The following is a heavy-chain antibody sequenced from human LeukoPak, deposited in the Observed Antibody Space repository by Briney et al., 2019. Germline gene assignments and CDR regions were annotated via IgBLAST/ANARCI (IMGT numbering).Heavy chain of an antibody. CDR2: TWYDGSEK. J-gene: IGHJ5*02. D-gene: IGHD3-22*01. CDR3: ARAQSATLSYYFDL. CDR1: GFTFNSYV. Sequence: PGGSLRLSCAASGFTFNSYVIQWVRQAPDKGLEWVAFTWYDGSEKFYTDSVKGRFTISRDNSKNKVDLQMNSLRAEDTAVYFCARAQSATLSYYFDLWGQGTLVTVSS. V-gene: IGHV3-33*01.